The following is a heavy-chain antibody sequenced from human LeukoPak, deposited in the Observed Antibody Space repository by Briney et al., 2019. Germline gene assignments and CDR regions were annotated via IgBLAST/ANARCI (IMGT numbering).Heavy chain of an antibody. J-gene: IGHJ4*02. CDR1: GFTFSNTW. V-gene: IGHV3-15*01. CDR3: ATYSSSWSFDY. CDR2: IKSKTDGGTT. Sequence: GGSLRLSWAASGFTFSNTWITWVRQSPGKGLDGVGRIKSKTDGGTTDYAAPVKGRFTISRDDSKNTLYLQMNSLKTEDTAVYYCATYSSSWSFDYWGQGTLVTVSS. D-gene: IGHD6-13*01.